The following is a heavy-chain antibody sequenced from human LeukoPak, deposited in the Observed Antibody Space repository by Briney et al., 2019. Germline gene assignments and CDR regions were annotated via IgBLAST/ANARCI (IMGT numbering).Heavy chain of an antibody. J-gene: IGHJ3*02. CDR1: GFIFSNYG. V-gene: IGHV3-30*03. Sequence: GGSLRLSWAASGFIFSNYGMHWVRQAPGKGLEWVAVISHEGSNKYYADSVKGRFTISRDNSKNTLYLQMGSLREEDMAVYYCARVGGNDAFDIWGQGTMVTVSS. CDR2: ISHEGSNK. CDR3: ARVGGNDAFDI.